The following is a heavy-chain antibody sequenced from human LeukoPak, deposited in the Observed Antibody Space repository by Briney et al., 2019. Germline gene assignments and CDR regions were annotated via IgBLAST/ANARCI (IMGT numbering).Heavy chain of an antibody. V-gene: IGHV1-18*01. Sequence: ASVKVSCKASGYTFTSYGVSWVRQAPGQGLEWMGWISAYNGNTNYAQKLQGRVTMTTDTSTSTAYMELRSLRSDDTAVYYCARDNVVIMSYDYWGQGTLVTVSS. CDR1: GYTFTSYG. CDR3: ARDNVVIMSYDY. CDR2: ISAYNGNT. D-gene: IGHD3-3*01. J-gene: IGHJ4*02.